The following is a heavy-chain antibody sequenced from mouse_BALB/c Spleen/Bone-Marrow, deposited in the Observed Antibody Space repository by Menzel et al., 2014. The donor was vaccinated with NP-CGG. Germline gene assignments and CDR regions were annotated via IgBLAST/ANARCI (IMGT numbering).Heavy chain of an antibody. CDR2: ITFSGST. V-gene: IGHV3-2*02. CDR1: GYSTTSNYA. J-gene: IGHJ3*01. Sequence: VQLKESGPGLVKPSQSLSLTCTVTGYSTTSNYAWNWIRQFPGNKLEWMGCITFSGSTSFNPSLKSRISITRDTSKNQFFLLLNSVTTEDTATYYCASYGAWFAYWGQGTLVTVSA. D-gene: IGHD1-1*02. CDR3: ASYGAWFAY.